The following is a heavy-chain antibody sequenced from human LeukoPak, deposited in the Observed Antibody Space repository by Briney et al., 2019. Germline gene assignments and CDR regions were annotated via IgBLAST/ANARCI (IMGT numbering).Heavy chain of an antibody. CDR2: IYSGGSA. J-gene: IGHJ4*02. CDR3: AKGAMVRGVTNY. D-gene: IGHD3-10*01. CDR1: GFTVSSNY. V-gene: IGHV3-53*01. Sequence: GGSLRLSCAASGFTVSSNYMSWVRQAPGKGLEWVSVIYSGGSAYYADSVKGRFTISRDNSKNTLYLQMNSLRAEDTAVYYCAKGAMVRGVTNYWGQGTLVTVSS.